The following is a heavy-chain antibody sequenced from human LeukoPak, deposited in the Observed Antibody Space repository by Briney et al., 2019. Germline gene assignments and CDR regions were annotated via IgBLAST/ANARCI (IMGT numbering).Heavy chain of an antibody. CDR1: GYTFTSYA. CDR2: INAGNGNT. Sequence: ASVKVSCKASGYTFTSYAMHWVRQAPGQRLEWMGWINAGNGNTKYSQKFQGRVTITRDTSTSTVYMELSSLRSEDTAVYYCAREGGDSYGYVLDYWGQGTLVTVSS. CDR3: AREGGDSYGYVLDY. D-gene: IGHD5-18*01. V-gene: IGHV1-3*01. J-gene: IGHJ4*02.